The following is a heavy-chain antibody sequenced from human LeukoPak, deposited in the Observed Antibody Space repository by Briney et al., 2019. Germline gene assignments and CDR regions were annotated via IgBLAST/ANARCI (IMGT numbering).Heavy chain of an antibody. J-gene: IGHJ5*02. CDR3: ARGVITGNNWFDP. CDR2: ISNTSRYI. V-gene: IGHV3-21*01. CDR1: GFTFSTYV. D-gene: IGHD1-20*01. Sequence: GGSLRLSCAASGFTFSTYVMNWVRQAPGKGLEGVSSISNTSRYINYAASVKGRFTIPSDKARNSLFLQMNSLRAEDTALYYCARGVITGNNWFDPWGQGALVTVSS.